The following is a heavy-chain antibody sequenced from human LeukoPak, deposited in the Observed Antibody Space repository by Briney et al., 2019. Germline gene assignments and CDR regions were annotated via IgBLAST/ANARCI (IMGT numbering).Heavy chain of an antibody. Sequence: GGSLRLSCAASEFDFSSHAMTWVRQAPGKGLEWVSAISISGSKTYYADSVKGRFTISRDNSKNTLYLQMNSLRAEDTAVYYCANRYYFDYWGQGTLVTVSS. CDR1: EFDFSSHA. J-gene: IGHJ4*02. CDR3: ANRYYFDY. V-gene: IGHV3-23*01. CDR2: ISISGSKT.